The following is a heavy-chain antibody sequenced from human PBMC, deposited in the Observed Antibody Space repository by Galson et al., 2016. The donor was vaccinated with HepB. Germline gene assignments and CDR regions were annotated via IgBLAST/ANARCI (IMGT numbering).Heavy chain of an antibody. J-gene: IGHJ3*02. CDR3: ATDIVVVPAAISSAPGAFDI. V-gene: IGHV1-8*01. D-gene: IGHD2-2*01. CDR2: MNPNSGDT. CDR1: GYTFTSYD. Sequence: SVKVSCKASGYTFTSYDINWVRQATGQGLEWMGWMNPNSGDTGYAQNFQGRLTMTRNTSISTAYMELSSLRSEDTAVYYCATDIVVVPAAISSAPGAFDIWGQGTMVTVSS.